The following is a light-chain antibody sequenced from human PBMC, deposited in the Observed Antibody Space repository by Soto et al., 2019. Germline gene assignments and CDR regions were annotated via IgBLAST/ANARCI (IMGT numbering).Light chain of an antibody. CDR3: QDSSTSPWP. V-gene: IGKV4-1*01. CDR2: WAS. CDR1: QSVLYSSNNKNY. Sequence: DILLTQSPYSLAVSLGERATINCKSSQSVLYSSNNKNYLAWYQQKPGQPPKALIYWASTRESGVPDRFSGSGSGTDFTLTISSLEPEDSAVYYCQDSSTSPWPFGQGTKVDIK. J-gene: IGKJ1*01.